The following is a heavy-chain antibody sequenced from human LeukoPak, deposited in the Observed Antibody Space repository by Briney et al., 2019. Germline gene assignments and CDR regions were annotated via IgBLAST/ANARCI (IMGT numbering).Heavy chain of an antibody. CDR2: IKQDGSEK. J-gene: IGHJ4*02. D-gene: IGHD3-16*01. Sequence: PGGSLRLSCAAFGFTFSSYWMSWVRQAPGKGLEWVANIKQDGSEKYYVDSVKGRFTISRDNAKNSLYLQMNSLRAEDTAVYYCARGPFTYSLGFDYWGQGTLVTVSS. CDR1: GFTFSSYW. CDR3: ARGPFTYSLGFDY. V-gene: IGHV3-7*01.